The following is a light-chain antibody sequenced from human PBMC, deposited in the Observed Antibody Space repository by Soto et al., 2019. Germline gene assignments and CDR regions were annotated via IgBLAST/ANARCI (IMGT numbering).Light chain of an antibody. CDR1: QSVSSN. Sequence: EIVMTQSPATLSVSPGERATLSCRASQSVSSNLAWYQQKPGQAPRLLIYGASTRATGIPARFSGSGSGTEFTLTISSLQSEAFAVYYCQQYNNWPPLTFGQGKKVEIK. CDR3: QQYNNWPPLT. V-gene: IGKV3-15*01. CDR2: GAS. J-gene: IGKJ1*01.